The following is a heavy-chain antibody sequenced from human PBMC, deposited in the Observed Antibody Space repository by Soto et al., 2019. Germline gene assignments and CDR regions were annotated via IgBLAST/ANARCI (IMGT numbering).Heavy chain of an antibody. V-gene: IGHV4-61*01. CDR1: GGSVSSGSYY. Sequence: QVQLQESGPGLVKPSETLSLTCTVSGGSVSSGSYYWSWIRQPPGKGLEWIGYIYYSGSTNYNPSLKSRVTISVDPSKTQFSLKLSSVTAADTAVYYCARSPSSNRVLMVYSIGKGVDVWGQGTTVTVSS. CDR2: IYYSGST. CDR3: ARSPSSNRVLMVYSIGKGVDV. J-gene: IGHJ6*02. D-gene: IGHD2-8*01.